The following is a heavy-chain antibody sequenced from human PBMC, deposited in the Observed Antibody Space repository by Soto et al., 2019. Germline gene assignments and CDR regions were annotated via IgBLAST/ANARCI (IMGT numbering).Heavy chain of an antibody. CDR2: ISAYNGNT. CDR1: GYTFTSYG. D-gene: IGHD6-6*01. CDR3: ARAIEYSSSPPFNY. Sequence: QVQLVQSGAEVKKPGASVKVSCKASGYTFTSYGISWVRQAPGQGLEWMGWISAYNGNTNYAQKLQGRVTMTTDTSTSTACMELRSPRSDDTAVYYCARAIEYSSSPPFNYWGQGTLVTVSS. V-gene: IGHV1-18*01. J-gene: IGHJ4*02.